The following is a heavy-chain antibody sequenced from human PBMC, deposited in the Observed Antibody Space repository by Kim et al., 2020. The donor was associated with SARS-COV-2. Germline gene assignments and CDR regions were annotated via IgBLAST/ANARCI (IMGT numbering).Heavy chain of an antibody. CDR2: ISGSGGST. CDR1: GFTFSSYA. V-gene: IGHV3-23*01. D-gene: IGHD5-18*01. J-gene: IGHJ4*02. Sequence: GGSLRLSCAASGFTFSSYAMSWVRQAPGKGLEWVSAISGSGGSTYYADSVKGRFTISRDNSKNTLYLQMNSLRAEDTAVYYCAKDGLVDSYGPYFDYWGQGTLVTVSS. CDR3: AKDGLVDSYGPYFDY.